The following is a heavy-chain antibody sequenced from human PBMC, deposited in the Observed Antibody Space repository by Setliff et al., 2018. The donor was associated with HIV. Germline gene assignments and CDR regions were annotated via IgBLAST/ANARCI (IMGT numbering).Heavy chain of an antibody. V-gene: IGHV1-24*01. D-gene: IGHD1-26*01. CDR3: ATDNREGVGTPYYFDY. J-gene: IGHJ4*02. CDR2: FDPELGET. CDR1: GYTLTKLS. Sequence: ASVKVSCKVSGYTLTKLSMHWVRQAPEKGLEWMGGFDPELGETFFAQNFRGRLTMTQDTSTDTAYMELTSLRSDDTAMYYCATDNREGVGTPYYFDYWGQGTQVSVS.